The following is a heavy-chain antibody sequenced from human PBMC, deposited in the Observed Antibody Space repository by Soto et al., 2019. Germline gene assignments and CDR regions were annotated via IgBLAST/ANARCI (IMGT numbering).Heavy chain of an antibody. CDR2: ISYDGSNK. J-gene: IGHJ4*02. Sequence: QVQLVESGGGVVQPGRSLRLSCAXSGFTFSSYAMHWVRQAPGKGLEWVAVISYDGSNKYYADSVKGRFTISRDNSKNTLYLQMNSLRAEDTAVYYCARSLAVAGTPFDYWGQGTLVTVSS. V-gene: IGHV3-30-3*01. D-gene: IGHD6-19*01. CDR1: GFTFSSYA. CDR3: ARSLAVAGTPFDY.